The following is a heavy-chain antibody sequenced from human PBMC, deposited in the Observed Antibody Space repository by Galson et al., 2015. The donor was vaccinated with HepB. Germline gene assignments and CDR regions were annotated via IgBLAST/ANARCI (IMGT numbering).Heavy chain of an antibody. CDR3: ARDTLYYDFWSGYYADRGDYFDY. J-gene: IGHJ4*02. V-gene: IGHV3-21*01. Sequence: SLRLSCAASGFTFSSYSMNWVRQAPGKGLEWVSSISSSSSYIYYADSVKGRFTISRDNAKNSLYLQMNSLRAEDTAVYYCARDTLYYDFWSGYYADRGDYFDYWGQGTLVTVSS. CDR2: ISSSSSYI. D-gene: IGHD3-3*01. CDR1: GFTFSSYS.